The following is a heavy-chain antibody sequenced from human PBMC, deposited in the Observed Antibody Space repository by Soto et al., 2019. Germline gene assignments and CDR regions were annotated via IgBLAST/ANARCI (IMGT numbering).Heavy chain of an antibody. Sequence: GGSLRLSCVASGFTFSSSWMAWVRQTPGKGLEWVGNMKQDGSEKYYVDSVKGRFTISRDNAKNSLYLQMNSLRAEDTAVYYCATIEAVAFPIWGQGTMVTVSS. CDR1: GFTFSSSW. CDR2: MKQDGSEK. CDR3: ATIEAVAFPI. D-gene: IGHD6-13*01. V-gene: IGHV3-7*03. J-gene: IGHJ3*02.